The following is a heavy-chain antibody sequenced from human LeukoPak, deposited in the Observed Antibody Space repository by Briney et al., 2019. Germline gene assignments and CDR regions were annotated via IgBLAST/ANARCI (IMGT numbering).Heavy chain of an antibody. CDR2: INPKTGGR. CDR3: ARGYSGYDWKFDP. V-gene: IGHV1-2*06. Sequence: ASVKVPCKASGYIFTGYYVHWVRQAPGQGLEWMGRINPKTGGRSFSPRFQGRVTVTSDTSTNTVYMELSSLKLDDTALYYCARGYSGYDWKFDPWGQGTQVTVSS. CDR1: GYIFTGYY. J-gene: IGHJ5*02. D-gene: IGHD5-12*01.